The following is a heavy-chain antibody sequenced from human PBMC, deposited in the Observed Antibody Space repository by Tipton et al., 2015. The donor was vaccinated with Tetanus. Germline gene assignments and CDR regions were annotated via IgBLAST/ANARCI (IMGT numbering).Heavy chain of an antibody. Sequence: TLSLTCDVSGGPVSSSNWWSWVRQAPGKGLEWIGEIYYSGTTNYNPSLKSRVTISTDKSKNQVSLRLNSVTAADTAVYFCARGLIDDFLGSRIYFDSWGPGTLVTVSS. CDR1: GGPVSSSNW. J-gene: IGHJ4*02. CDR3: ARGLIDDFLGSRIYFDS. V-gene: IGHV4-4*01. D-gene: IGHD3-16*01. CDR2: IYYSGTT.